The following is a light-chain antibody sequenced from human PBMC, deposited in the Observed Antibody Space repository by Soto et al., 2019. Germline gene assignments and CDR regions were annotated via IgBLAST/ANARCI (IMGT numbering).Light chain of an antibody. CDR3: HQYGVSSGT. CDR1: QGVSGSY. J-gene: IGKJ2*01. CDR2: GAS. Sequence: EIVLTQSPGTLSLSPGERATLSCRASQGVSGSYLAWYQQKPGQAPRLLIYGASTRATGIPDRFSGSGSGTDFTLTISSLEPEDFAVYYCHQYGVSSGTFGQGTHLEIK. V-gene: IGKV3-20*01.